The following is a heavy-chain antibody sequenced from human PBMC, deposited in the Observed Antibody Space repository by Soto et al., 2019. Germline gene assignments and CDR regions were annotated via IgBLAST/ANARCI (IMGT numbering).Heavy chain of an antibody. Sequence: QVQLVQSGAEVKKPGASVKVSCKASGYTFTSYGISWVRQAPGQGLEWMGWISAYNGNTNYAQKLQGRVTMTTDTSTCTAYMELRSLRSDDTAVYYCARKTVYWVLRMGYYGIDVWGQGTTVTVSS. CDR3: ARKTVYWVLRMGYYGIDV. CDR2: ISAYNGNT. V-gene: IGHV1-18*01. J-gene: IGHJ6*02. D-gene: IGHD1-26*01. CDR1: GYTFTSYG.